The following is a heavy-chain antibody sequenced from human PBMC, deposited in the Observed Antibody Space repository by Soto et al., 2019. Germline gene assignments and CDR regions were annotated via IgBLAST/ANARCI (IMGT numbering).Heavy chain of an antibody. J-gene: IGHJ6*02. CDR2: IIPIFGTA. CDR1: GGTFSSYA. D-gene: IGHD3-3*02. CDR3: ARGLALTYGMDV. Sequence: SVKVSCKASGGTFSSYAISWVRQAPGQGLEWMGGIIPIFGTANYAQKFQGRVTITADESTSTAYMELSSLRSEDTAVYYCARGLALTYGMDVWGQGTTVTVSS. V-gene: IGHV1-69*13.